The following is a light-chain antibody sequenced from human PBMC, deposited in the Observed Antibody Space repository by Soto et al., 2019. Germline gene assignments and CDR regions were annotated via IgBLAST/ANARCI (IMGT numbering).Light chain of an antibody. CDR2: GVS. V-gene: IGKV1-5*03. J-gene: IGKJ1*01. CDR3: QQYADYSWT. CDR1: QTIGGW. Sequence: DIQMTQSPSTLSASVGDRVTITCRASQTIGGWLAWFQQKPGEAPNLLIYGVSSVESGVPSRFSGSGSGTTFTLTITNLQPDDFATYYCQQYADYSWTFGQGTKVEGK.